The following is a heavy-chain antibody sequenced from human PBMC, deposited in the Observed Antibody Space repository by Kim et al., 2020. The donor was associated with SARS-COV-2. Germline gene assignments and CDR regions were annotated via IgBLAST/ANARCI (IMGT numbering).Heavy chain of an antibody. V-gene: IGHV1-8*01. CDR1: GYTFTSYD. D-gene: IGHD3-3*01. CDR2: MNPNSGNT. J-gene: IGHJ6*02. CDR3: ARSRPPWAERTIFGLVLYYSYGMDV. Sequence: ASVKVSCKASGYTFTSYDINWVRQATGQGLEWMGWMNPNSGNTGYAQKFQGRVTMTRNTSISTAYMELSSLRSEDTAVYYCARSRPPWAERTIFGLVLYYSYGMDVWGQGTTVTVSS.